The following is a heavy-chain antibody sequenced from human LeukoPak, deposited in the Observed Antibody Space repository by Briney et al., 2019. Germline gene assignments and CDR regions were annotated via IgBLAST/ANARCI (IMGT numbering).Heavy chain of an antibody. V-gene: IGHV3-23*01. J-gene: IGHJ4*02. CDR3: AKDEYSSSSHFDY. D-gene: IGHD6-6*01. CDR1: GFTFSSYA. Sequence: PGGSLRLSCAASGFTFSSYAMSWVRQAPGKGLEWVSAISGSGGSTYYADSVKGRFTISRDNSKNTLYLQMNSLRAEDTAVYHCAKDEYSSSSHFDYWGQGTLVTVSS. CDR2: ISGSGGST.